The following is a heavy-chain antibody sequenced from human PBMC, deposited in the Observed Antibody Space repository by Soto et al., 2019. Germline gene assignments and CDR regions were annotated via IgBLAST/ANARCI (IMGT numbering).Heavy chain of an antibody. CDR3: ARRAQLWFGSYPNSPFDY. CDR2: INHSGST. V-gene: IGHV4-34*01. CDR1: GGSFSGYY. D-gene: IGHD3-10*01. Sequence: QVQLQQWGAGLLKPSETLSLTCAVYGGSFSGYYWSWIHQPPGKGLEWIGEINHSGSTNYNPSLKSRVTISVDTSKNQFSLKLSSVTAADTAVYYCARRAQLWFGSYPNSPFDYWGQGTLVTVSS. J-gene: IGHJ4*02.